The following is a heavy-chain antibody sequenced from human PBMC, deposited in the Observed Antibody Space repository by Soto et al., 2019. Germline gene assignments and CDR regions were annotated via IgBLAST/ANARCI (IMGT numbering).Heavy chain of an antibody. J-gene: IGHJ6*03. D-gene: IGHD2-2*01. CDR3: ARSHYCSSTRCASRGDYYYYMDV. CDR1: GGSFSGYY. V-gene: IGHV4-34*01. Sequence: QVQLQQWGAGLLKPSETLSLTCAVYGGSFSGYYWSWIRQPPGKGLEWIGEINHSRSTNYNPSLKSRVTKTVDTSKTPFSLKPSSVTAADTGVYYCARSHYCSSTRCASRGDYYYYMDVWGKGTTVTVSS. CDR2: INHSRST.